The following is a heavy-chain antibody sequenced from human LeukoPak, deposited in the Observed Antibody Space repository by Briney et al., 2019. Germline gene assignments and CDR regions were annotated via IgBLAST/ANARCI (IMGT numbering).Heavy chain of an antibody. CDR2: ISSSSSYI. CDR1: GFTFSTYS. Sequence: GGSLRLSCAASGFTFSTYSMNWVRQAPGKGLEWVSSISSSSSYIYYADSVKGRFTISRDNAKNSLYLQMNSLRAEDTAVYYCARLGAMAHFDYWGQGTLVTVSS. J-gene: IGHJ4*02. CDR3: ARLGAMAHFDY. V-gene: IGHV3-21*01. D-gene: IGHD1-26*01.